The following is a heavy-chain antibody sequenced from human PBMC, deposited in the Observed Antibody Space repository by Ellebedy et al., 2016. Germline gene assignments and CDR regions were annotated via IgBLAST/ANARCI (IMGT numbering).Heavy chain of an antibody. J-gene: IGHJ4*02. Sequence: GGSLRLXCAASGFDLTYHELNWVRQAPEKGLEWVASIRSDGIDLYYADSVRGRLAISRDNAKNSLYLQMDSLRAEDTGVYYCASARFDYWGQGALVTVSS. V-gene: IGHV3-21*01. CDR3: ASARFDY. CDR2: IRSDGIDL. CDR1: GFDLTYHE.